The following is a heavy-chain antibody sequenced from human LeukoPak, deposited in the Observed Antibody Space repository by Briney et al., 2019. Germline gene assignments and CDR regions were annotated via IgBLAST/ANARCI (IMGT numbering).Heavy chain of an antibody. CDR2: INPNSGGT. CDR3: AMSGGYYDSPDY. D-gene: IGHD3-22*01. V-gene: IGHV1-2*02. CDR1: GFTFSSYS. Sequence: PGGSLRLSCAASGFTFSSYSMNWVRQAPGQGLEWMGWINPNSGGTNYAQKFQGRVTMTRDTSISTAYMELSRLRSDDTAVYYCAMSGGYYDSPDYWGQGTLVTVSS. J-gene: IGHJ4*02.